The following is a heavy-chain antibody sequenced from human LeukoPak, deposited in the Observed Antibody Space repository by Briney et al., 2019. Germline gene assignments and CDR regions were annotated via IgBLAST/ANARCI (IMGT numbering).Heavy chain of an antibody. D-gene: IGHD5-18*01. Sequence: GGSLRLSCAASGFTFSSYAMHWVRQAPGKGLEWVAVISYDGSNKYYADSVKGRFTISRDNFKNTLYLQMNSLRAEDTAVYYCARQNGGYSYGSLGYWGQGTLVTVSS. CDR1: GFTFSSYA. J-gene: IGHJ4*02. CDR3: ARQNGGYSYGSLGY. V-gene: IGHV3-30-3*01. CDR2: ISYDGSNK.